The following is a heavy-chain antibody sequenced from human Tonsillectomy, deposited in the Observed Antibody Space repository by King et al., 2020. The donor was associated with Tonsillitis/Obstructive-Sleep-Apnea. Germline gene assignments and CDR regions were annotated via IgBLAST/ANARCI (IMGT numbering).Heavy chain of an antibody. CDR1: GYTFTTFG. V-gene: IGHV1-18*01. CDR2: ISGYNANT. J-gene: IGHJ4*02. D-gene: IGHD4-11*01. CDR3: SRGLQWFDC. Sequence: VQLVESGAEVKKPGASVKVSCKASGYTFTTFGITWVRQAPGQGLEWMGWISGYNANTDYAQKFQGRVTMTTDTSTSTAYMEPRSLRSDDTAVYYCSRGLQWFDCWGQGTLVTVSS.